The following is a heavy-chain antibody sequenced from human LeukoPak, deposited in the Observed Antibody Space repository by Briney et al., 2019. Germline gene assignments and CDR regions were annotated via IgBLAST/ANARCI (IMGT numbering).Heavy chain of an antibody. V-gene: IGHV3-30*04. Sequence: GGSLRLSCAASGFTFSRYAMHWVRQAPGKGLEWVAVISDDGSNKSYADSVKGRFTISRDNFKNTLYLQMNSLRAEDTAVYYCAREKYSSGWRTSIYYYYYMDVWGKGTTVTISS. D-gene: IGHD6-19*01. J-gene: IGHJ6*03. CDR3: AREKYSSGWRTSIYYYYYMDV. CDR2: ISDDGSNK. CDR1: GFTFSRYA.